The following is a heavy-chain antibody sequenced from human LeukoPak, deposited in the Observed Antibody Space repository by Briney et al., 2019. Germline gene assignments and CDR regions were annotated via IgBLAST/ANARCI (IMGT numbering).Heavy chain of an antibody. CDR2: IYSGGST. J-gene: IGHJ6*02. Sequence: GGSLRLSCAASGFTVSSNYVSWVRQAPGKGLEWVSVIYSGGSTYYADSVKGRFTISRDNSKNTLYLQMNSLRAEDTAVYYCARDFRLVGATDYYYYGMDVWGQGTTVTVSS. CDR1: GFTVSSNY. V-gene: IGHV3-66*01. CDR3: ARDFRLVGATDYYYYGMDV. D-gene: IGHD1-26*01.